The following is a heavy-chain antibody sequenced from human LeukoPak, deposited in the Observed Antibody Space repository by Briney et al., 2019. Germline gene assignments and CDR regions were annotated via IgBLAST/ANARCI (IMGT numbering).Heavy chain of an antibody. D-gene: IGHD4-17*01. V-gene: IGHV4-4*02. J-gene: IGHJ4*02. CDR2: IYLRGNT. CDR3: ARGTITTVTDS. Sequence: GSLRLSCAASGFTFSTHSTNWVRQAPGKGLEWVGEIYLRGNTNYNPSLESRATISVDESKTQLSLRLESVTAADTAVYYCARGTITTVTDSWGPGTLVTVSS. CDR1: GFTFSTHS.